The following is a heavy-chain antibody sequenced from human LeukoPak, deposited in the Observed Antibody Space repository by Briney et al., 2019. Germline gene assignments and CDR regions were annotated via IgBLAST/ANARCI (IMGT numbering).Heavy chain of an antibody. CDR1: GGSISSYY. CDR2: IYYSGST. Sequence: SETLSLTCAVSGGSISSYYWSWIRQPPGKGLEWIGYIYYSGSTNYNPSLKSRVTISVDTSKNQFSLKLSSVTAADTAVYYCGTGYYYYYMDVWGKGTTVTVSS. V-gene: IGHV4-59*01. CDR3: GTGYYYYYMDV. J-gene: IGHJ6*03.